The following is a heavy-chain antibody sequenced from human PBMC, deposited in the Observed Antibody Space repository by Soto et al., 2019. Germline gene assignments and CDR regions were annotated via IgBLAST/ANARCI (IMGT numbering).Heavy chain of an antibody. J-gene: IGHJ4*02. CDR2: TYYSGST. CDR3: ARDIKYGVTWSFGFGY. CDR1: GGSLSSGSYY. Sequence: QVQLQESGPGLVKPSETLSLNCTVSGGSLSSGSYYWSWIRQPPGKGLEWIGYTYYSGSTTYNPSLKSRVTISVDTTKNQFSLKLSSVTAADTAVYYCARDIKYGVTWSFGFGYWGQGTLVTVSS. V-gene: IGHV4-61*01. D-gene: IGHD2-15*01.